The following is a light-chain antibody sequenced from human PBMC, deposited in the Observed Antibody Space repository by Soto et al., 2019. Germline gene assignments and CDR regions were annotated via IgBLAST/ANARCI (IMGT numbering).Light chain of an antibody. J-gene: IGKJ1*01. CDR3: QQLYSYPRT. CDR1: QGISSY. Sequence: DIQLTKSPSFLSASVGDRVTITCRASQGISSYLAWYQQKPGKAPKVLIYAASTLQSGVPSRFSGSGSGTEFTLTISSPQPDDFATYYCQQLYSYPRTFGQGTKVEIK. CDR2: AAS. V-gene: IGKV1-9*01.